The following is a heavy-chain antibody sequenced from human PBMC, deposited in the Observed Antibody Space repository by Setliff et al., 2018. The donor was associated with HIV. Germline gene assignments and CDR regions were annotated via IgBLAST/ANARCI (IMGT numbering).Heavy chain of an antibody. V-gene: IGHV4-38-2*01. J-gene: IGHJ5*02. Sequence: TLSLTCAVSHYAVNSEYYWAWIRQPPGKGLETPGRDLEWIGHIYHSGSTYYNPSLRSRVTMSIDTSKNQFSLKLNSVTAADTAVYYCARVWLHSGADILRFDPWGQGLLVTVSS. CDR1: HYAVNSEYY. CDR2: IYHSGST. CDR3: ARVWLHSGADILRFDP. D-gene: IGHD3-16*01.